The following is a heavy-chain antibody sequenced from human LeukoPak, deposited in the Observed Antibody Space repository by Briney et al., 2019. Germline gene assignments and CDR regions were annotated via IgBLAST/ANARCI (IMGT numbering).Heavy chain of an antibody. J-gene: IGHJ4*02. D-gene: IGHD6-13*01. V-gene: IGHV3-30*18. CDR1: GFTFSSYG. CDR2: ISYDGSNK. CDR3: SKGTMRSSNRRDYFDY. Sequence: GGSLGLSCAASGFTFSSYGMHWVRQAPGKGLEWVAVISYDGSNKYYADSVKGRFTISRDNSKNTLYLQMNSLRAEDTGVYFCSKGTMRSSNRRDYFDYWGQGTLVTVSS.